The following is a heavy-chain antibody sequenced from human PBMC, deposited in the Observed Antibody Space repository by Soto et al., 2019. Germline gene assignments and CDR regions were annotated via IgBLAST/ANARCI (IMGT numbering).Heavy chain of an antibody. Sequence: QVQLVESGGGVVQPGRSLRLSCAASGFTFSAYGMHWVRQAPGKGLEWVAVMSFDGTIKNYADSVKGRFTISRDNSKNTLYLQMNRLRAEDTAIYYCAKVYCSGGSCYRTFDYWGQGTLVTVSS. CDR2: MSFDGTIK. CDR3: AKVYCSGGSCYRTFDY. CDR1: GFTFSAYG. J-gene: IGHJ4*02. V-gene: IGHV3-30*18. D-gene: IGHD2-15*01.